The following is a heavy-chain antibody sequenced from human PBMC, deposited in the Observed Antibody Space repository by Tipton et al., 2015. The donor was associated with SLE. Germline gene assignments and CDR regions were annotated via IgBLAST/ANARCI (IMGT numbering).Heavy chain of an antibody. CDR3: ARRYFDFSRSSEIDYYFDA. Sequence: TLSLTCTVSRGSISSDNHFLSWSRQYPGKGLEWFGYIHYTGSAYYNPSLSGRVSLSVDTSENQLSLNLNSVTAADTAVYYCARRYFDFSRSSEIDYYFDAWGQGTLVAVSS. D-gene: IGHD6-6*01. CDR1: RGSISSDNHF. CDR2: IHYTGSA. J-gene: IGHJ4*02. V-gene: IGHV4-31*03.